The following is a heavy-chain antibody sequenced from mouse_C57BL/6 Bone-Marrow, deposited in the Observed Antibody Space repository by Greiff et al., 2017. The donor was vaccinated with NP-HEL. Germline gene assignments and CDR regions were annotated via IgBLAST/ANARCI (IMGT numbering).Heavy chain of an antibody. CDR3: ATYYDYGGYYAIDY. Sequence: QVQLQQSGAELVKPGASVKMSCKASGYTFTTYPIEWMKQNHGKSLEWIGNFHPYNDDTKYNEKFKGKATLTVEKSSSTVYLELSRLTSDDSAVYYCATYYDYGGYYAIDYWGQGTSVTVSS. V-gene: IGHV1-47*01. J-gene: IGHJ4*01. CDR2: FHPYNDDT. D-gene: IGHD2-4*01. CDR1: GYTFTTYP.